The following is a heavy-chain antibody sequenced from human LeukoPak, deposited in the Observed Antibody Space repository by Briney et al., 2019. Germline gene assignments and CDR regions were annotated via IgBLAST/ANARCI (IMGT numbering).Heavy chain of an antibody. CDR2: MNPNSGNT. CDR3: ARGRGMNYDFWNGYYDYYYYMDV. CDR1: GYTFTSYD. D-gene: IGHD3-3*01. V-gene: IGHV1-8*01. Sequence: ASVKVSCKASGYTFTSYDINWVRQSTGQGLEWMGWMNPNSGNTGYAQKFQGRVTMTRNTSISTAYMELSSLRSEDTAVYYCARGRGMNYDFWNGYYDYYYYMDVWGKGTTVTVSS. J-gene: IGHJ6*03.